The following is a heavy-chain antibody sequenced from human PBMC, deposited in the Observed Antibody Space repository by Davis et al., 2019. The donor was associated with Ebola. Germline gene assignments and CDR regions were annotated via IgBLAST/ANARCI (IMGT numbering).Heavy chain of an antibody. D-gene: IGHD3-22*01. V-gene: IGHV4-4*02. Sequence: MPSETLSLTCAVSGGSISSSNWWSWVRQPPGKGLEWIGEIYHSGSTNYNPSLKSRVTISVDKPKNQFSLKLSSVTAADTAVYYCARDRGHSSGSYFDYWGQGTLVTVSS. CDR1: GGSISSSNW. CDR3: ARDRGHSSGSYFDY. J-gene: IGHJ4*02. CDR2: IYHSGST.